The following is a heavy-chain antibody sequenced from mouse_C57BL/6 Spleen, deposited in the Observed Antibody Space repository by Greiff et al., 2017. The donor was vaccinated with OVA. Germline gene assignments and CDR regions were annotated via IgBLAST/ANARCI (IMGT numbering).Heavy chain of an antibody. CDR3: AGGYGNYVGYYAMDY. Sequence: QVQLKQSGPELVKPGASVKISCKASGYAFSSSWMNWVKQRPGKGLEWIGRIYPGDGDTNYNGKFKGKATLTADKSSSTAYMQLSSLTSDDSAVNFCAGGYGNYVGYYAMDYWGQGTSVTVSS. CDR1: GYAFSSSW. CDR2: IYPGDGDT. D-gene: IGHD2-10*02. J-gene: IGHJ4*01. V-gene: IGHV1-82*01.